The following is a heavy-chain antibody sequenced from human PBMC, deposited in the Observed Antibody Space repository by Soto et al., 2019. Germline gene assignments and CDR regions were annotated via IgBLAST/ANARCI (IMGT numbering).Heavy chain of an antibody. CDR3: VKAVYLLDFDY. Sequence: GGSLRLSCAASGFTFNTYVMTWVRQAPGKGLEWVSTISGTGTTTYYADSVKGRFTISRDNSKNTLYLQMNSLRTEDTAVYYCVKAVYLLDFDYWGQGTLVTVSS. D-gene: IGHD2-8*01. CDR1: GFTFNTYV. J-gene: IGHJ4*02. V-gene: IGHV3-23*01. CDR2: ISGTGTTT.